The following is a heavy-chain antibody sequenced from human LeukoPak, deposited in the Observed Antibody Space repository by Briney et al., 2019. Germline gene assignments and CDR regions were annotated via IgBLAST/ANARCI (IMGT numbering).Heavy chain of an antibody. V-gene: IGHV3-7*01. CDR1: GFTFSSYW. J-gene: IGHJ4*02. CDR2: IKQDGSEK. CDR3: ARETSYYDSSGYYYVGEFFDY. D-gene: IGHD3-22*01. Sequence: PGGSLRLSCAASGFTFSSYWMSWVRQAPGKGLEWVANIKQDGSEKYYVDSVKGRFTISRDNAKNSLYLQMNSLRAEDTAVYYCARETSYYDSSGYYYVGEFFDYWGQGTLVTVSS.